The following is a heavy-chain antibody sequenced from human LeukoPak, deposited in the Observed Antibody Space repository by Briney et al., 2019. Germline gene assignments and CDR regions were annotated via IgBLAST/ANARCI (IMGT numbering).Heavy chain of an antibody. J-gene: IGHJ5*02. V-gene: IGHV4-59*01. CDR2: IYFGGNT. CDR1: GGSISGYY. Sequence: PSETLSLTCTVSGGSISGYYWSWIRQPPLKGLEWIGYIYFGGNTNYNPSLKSRVTMSVDTSKNQISLKLSSVTAADTAVYYCARQTYYASGTYYFPDLWGQGTLVTVSS. D-gene: IGHD3-10*01. CDR3: ARQTYYASGTYYFPDL.